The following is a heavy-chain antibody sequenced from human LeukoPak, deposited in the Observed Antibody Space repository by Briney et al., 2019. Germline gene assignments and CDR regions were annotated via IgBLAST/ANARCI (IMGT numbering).Heavy chain of an antibody. V-gene: IGHV3-30*04. J-gene: IGHJ6*04. CDR1: GFTFSSYA. CDR3: ARPYGSGSEYYYYGMDV. CDR2: ISYDGSNK. Sequence: PGRSLRLSCAASGFTFSSYAMHWVRQAPGNGLEWVAVISYDGSNKYYADSVKGRFTISRDNSKNTLYLQMNSLRAEDTAVYYCARPYGSGSEYYYYGMDVWGKGTTVTVSS. D-gene: IGHD3-10*01.